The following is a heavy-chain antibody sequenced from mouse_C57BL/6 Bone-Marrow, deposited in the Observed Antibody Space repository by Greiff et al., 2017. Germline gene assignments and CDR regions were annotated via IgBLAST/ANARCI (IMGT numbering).Heavy chain of an antibody. V-gene: IGHV1-81*01. CDR1: GYTFTSYG. CDR3: ARDSSGYPFDY. J-gene: IGHJ2*01. Sequence: SGAELARPGASVKLSCKASGYTFTSYGISWVTQRTGQGLEWIGEIYPRSGNTYYNEKFKGKATLTADKSSSTAYMELRSLTSEDSAVYFCARDSSGYPFDYWGQGTTLTVSS. D-gene: IGHD3-2*02. CDR2: IYPRSGNT.